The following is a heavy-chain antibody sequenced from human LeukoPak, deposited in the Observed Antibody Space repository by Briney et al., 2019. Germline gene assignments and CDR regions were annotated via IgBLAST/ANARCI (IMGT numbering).Heavy chain of an antibody. CDR3: ARGGSLGDYYGMDV. J-gene: IGHJ6*02. D-gene: IGHD1-26*01. CDR1: DYTFTSYG. V-gene: IGHV1-18*01. Sequence: GTSVKVSCKASDYTFTSYGVSWVRQAPGQGLEWVGWISIFNGETNYAQRLQGRVTMATDTTASTAYMELSSLRSEDTAVYYCARGGSLGDYYGMDVWGQGTTVTVSS. CDR2: ISIFNGET.